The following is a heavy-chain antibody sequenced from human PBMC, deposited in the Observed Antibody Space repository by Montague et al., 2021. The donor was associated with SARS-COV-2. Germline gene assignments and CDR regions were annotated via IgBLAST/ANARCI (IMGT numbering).Heavy chain of an antibody. Sequence: TLSLTCTVSGGSISSGGYDWSWIRQHPGKGLEWIGYIYYSGSTYYNPSLKSRVTISVDTSKNQFSLKLSSVTAADTAVYYCTRATAGPAAILMEFPRPIDAFDIRGQGTMVTVSS. CDR2: IYYSGST. V-gene: IGHV4-31*03. D-gene: IGHD2-2*01. CDR1: GGSISSGGYD. J-gene: IGHJ3*02. CDR3: TRATAGPAAILMEFPRPIDAFDI.